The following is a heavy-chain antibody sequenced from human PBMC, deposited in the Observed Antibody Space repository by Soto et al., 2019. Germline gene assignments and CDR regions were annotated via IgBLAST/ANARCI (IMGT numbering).Heavy chain of an antibody. CDR2: SIPIFGTA. CDR3: AKLVGPAARRSSMDV. CDR1: GGTFTSYA. Sequence: QVQLVQSGAEVKKPGSSVKVSCKASGGTFTSYAVSWVRQAPGQGLEWMGVSIPIFGTANYARKFQGRVTITADKSTSTAYMELSSLRSEDTAVYYCAKLVGPAARRSSMDVWDQGTTVTVSS. V-gene: IGHV1-69*06. J-gene: IGHJ6*02. D-gene: IGHD2-2*01.